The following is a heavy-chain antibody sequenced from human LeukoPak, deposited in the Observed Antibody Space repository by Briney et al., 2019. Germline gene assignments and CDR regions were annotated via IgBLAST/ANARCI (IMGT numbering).Heavy chain of an antibody. CDR2: IYTSGST. CDR3: AREARGSSSLDY. V-gene: IGHV4-61*02. CDR1: GGSISSSSRY. D-gene: IGHD6-19*01. Sequence: SETLSLTYTVSGGSISSSSRYWGWIRQPAGKGLEWIGRIYTSGSTNYNPSLKSRVTISVDTSKNQFSLKLSSVTAADTAVYYCAREARGSSSLDYWGQGTLVTVSS. J-gene: IGHJ4*02.